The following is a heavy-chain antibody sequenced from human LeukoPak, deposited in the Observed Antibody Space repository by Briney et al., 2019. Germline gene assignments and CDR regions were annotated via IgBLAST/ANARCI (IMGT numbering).Heavy chain of an antibody. CDR1: GDSFSRNTYS. Sequence: SETLSLTCTVSGDSFSRNTYSWGWIRQPPGKGLEWIGSIYYTGRTFYNPSLKSRVTISVDTSKNQLSLKLSSVTAADTAVYYCARRGSMGGSFVGAFDIWGQGTMATVSS. D-gene: IGHD1-26*01. V-gene: IGHV4-39*01. CDR2: IYYTGRT. CDR3: ARRGSMGGSFVGAFDI. J-gene: IGHJ3*02.